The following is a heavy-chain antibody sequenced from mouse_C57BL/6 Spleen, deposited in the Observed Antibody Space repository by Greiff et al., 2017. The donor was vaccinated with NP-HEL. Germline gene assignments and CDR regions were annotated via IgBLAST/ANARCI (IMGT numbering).Heavy chain of an antibody. CDR1: GFTFTDYY. CDR2: IRNKANGYTT. CDR3: ASSRGVYAMDY. Sequence: VKLMESGGGLVQPGGSLSLSCAASGFTFTDYYMSWVRQPPGKALEWLGFIRNKANGYTTEYSASVKGRFTISRDNSQSILYLQMNALSAEDSATCYCASSRGVYAMDYWGQGTSVTVSS. V-gene: IGHV7-3*01. J-gene: IGHJ4*01.